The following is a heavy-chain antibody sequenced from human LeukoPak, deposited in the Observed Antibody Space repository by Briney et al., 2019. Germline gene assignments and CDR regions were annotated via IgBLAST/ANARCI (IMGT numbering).Heavy chain of an antibody. CDR2: INSDGSST. J-gene: IGHJ4*02. V-gene: IGHV3-74*01. Sequence: PGGSLRLSCAASGFTFSSYWMHWVRQAPGKGLVWVSRINSDGSSTSYADSVKGRFTISRDNAKNTLYLQMNSLRAEDTAVYYCAREGKVGATVFDYWGQGTLVTVSS. CDR3: AREGKVGATVFDY. D-gene: IGHD1-26*01. CDR1: GFTFSSYW.